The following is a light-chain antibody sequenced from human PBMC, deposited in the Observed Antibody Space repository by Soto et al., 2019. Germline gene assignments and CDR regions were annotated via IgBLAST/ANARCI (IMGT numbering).Light chain of an antibody. CDR3: SSYTSNNTYV. J-gene: IGLJ1*01. V-gene: IGLV2-14*01. CDR1: SSDVGGYNY. Sequence: SVLTQPASVSGSPGHSITISCTGTSSDVGGYNYVSWYQQHPGKAPKLMIYEVSNRPSGVSDRFSGSNSGNTASLTISGLQAEDEADYYCSSYTSNNTYVFGTGTKVTVL. CDR2: EVS.